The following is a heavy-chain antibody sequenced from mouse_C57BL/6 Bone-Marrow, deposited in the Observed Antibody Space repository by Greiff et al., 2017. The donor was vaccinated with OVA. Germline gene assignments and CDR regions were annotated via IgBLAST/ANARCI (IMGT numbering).Heavy chain of an antibody. CDR3: ARNFYDGYYGDYYFDY. J-gene: IGHJ2*01. Sequence: QVQLQQSGPGLVPPSQSLSITCTVSGFSLTSYGVHWVRQSPGKGLEWLGVIWGGGSTDYNAAFISRLSISKDNSKSQVFFKMNSLQADDTAIYYCARNFYDGYYGDYYFDYWGQGTTLTVSS. V-gene: IGHV2-2*01. CDR2: IWGGGST. CDR1: GFSLTSYG. D-gene: IGHD2-3*01.